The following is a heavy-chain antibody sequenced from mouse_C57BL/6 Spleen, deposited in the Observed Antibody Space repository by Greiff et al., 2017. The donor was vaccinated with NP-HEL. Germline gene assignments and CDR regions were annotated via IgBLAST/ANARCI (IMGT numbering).Heavy chain of an antibody. CDR1: GYTFTSYT. D-gene: IGHD2-4*01. CDR2: INPSSGYT. CDR3: ARYYYDYDAFAY. V-gene: IGHV1-4*01. Sequence: VKLMESGAELARPGASVKMSCKASGYTFTSYTMHWVKQRPGQGLEWIGYINPSSGYTKYNQKFKDKATLTADKSSSTAYMQLSSLTSEDSAVYYCARYYYDYDAFAYWGQGTLVTVSA. J-gene: IGHJ3*01.